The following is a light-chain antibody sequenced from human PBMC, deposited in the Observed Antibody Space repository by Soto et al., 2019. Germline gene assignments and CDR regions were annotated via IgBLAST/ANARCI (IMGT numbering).Light chain of an antibody. J-gene: IGKJ1*01. CDR2: AAS. Sequence: DIQMTQSPSSLSASVGDRVTITCRASQSLSNYLNWFQQKPGNPPKLLIYAASTLQGGVPSRFSGRGSGTDFTLTISSLQPEDCATYYCQQTYSSPETFGQGTKVEI. V-gene: IGKV1-39*01. CDR3: QQTYSSPET. CDR1: QSLSNY.